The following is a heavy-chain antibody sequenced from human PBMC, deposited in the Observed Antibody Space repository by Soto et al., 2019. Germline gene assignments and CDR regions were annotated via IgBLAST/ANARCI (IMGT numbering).Heavy chain of an antibody. CDR1: GGSINSGGYC. CDR3: ARRPQFGGDFDY. D-gene: IGHD3-10*01. V-gene: IGHV4-39*01. CDR2: IYDSGGT. Sequence: SETLSLTCTVSGGSINSGGYCWGWIRQPPGKGLEWIAAIYDSGGTYYDPSLKSRVAISVDTSKKQLSLKLTSVTAADTAVYYCARRPQFGGDFDYWGQGILVTVSS. J-gene: IGHJ4*02.